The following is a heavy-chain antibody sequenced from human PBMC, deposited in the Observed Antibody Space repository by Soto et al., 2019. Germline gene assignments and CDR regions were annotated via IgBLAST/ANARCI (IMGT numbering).Heavy chain of an antibody. CDR1: GFTFDDYA. J-gene: IGHJ4*02. CDR3: AKDMSRRRIAVAGTFGY. V-gene: IGHV3-9*01. Sequence: EVQLVESGGGLVQPGRSLRLSCAASGFTFDDYAMHWVRQAPGKGLEWVSGISWNSGSIGYADSVKGRFTISRDNAKNSLYLQMNSLRAEDTALYYCAKDMSRRRIAVAGTFGYWGQGTLVTVSS. D-gene: IGHD6-19*01. CDR2: ISWNSGSI.